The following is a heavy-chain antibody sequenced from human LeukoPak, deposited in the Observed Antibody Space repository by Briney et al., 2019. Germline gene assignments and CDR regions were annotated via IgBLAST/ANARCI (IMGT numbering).Heavy chain of an antibody. Sequence: SETLSLTCTVSGGSISSGDYYWSWIRQPPGKGLEWIGYIYYSGSTYYNPSLKSRVTISVDTSKNQFSLKLSSVTAADTAVYYCAREGWYSEPHFDYWGQGTLVTDSS. CDR3: AREGWYSEPHFDY. CDR1: GGSISSGDYY. CDR2: IYYSGST. V-gene: IGHV4-30-4*08. J-gene: IGHJ4*02. D-gene: IGHD6-19*01.